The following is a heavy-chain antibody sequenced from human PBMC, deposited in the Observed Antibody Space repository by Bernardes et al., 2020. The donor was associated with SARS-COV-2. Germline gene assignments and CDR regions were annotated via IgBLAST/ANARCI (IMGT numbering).Heavy chain of an antibody. V-gene: IGHV3-66*01. J-gene: IGHJ4*02. Sequence: GGSLRLSCAASGFTVSTSYISWVRQAPGKGLEWVSVIYSGGTTYYAVSVKGRFTISRDNSKSTLYLQMNSLRVEDTAVYYCARSRFYDSTGFPPFDYWSQGTLVTVSS. CDR2: IYSGGTT. D-gene: IGHD3-22*01. CDR3: ARSRFYDSTGFPPFDY. CDR1: GFTVSTSY.